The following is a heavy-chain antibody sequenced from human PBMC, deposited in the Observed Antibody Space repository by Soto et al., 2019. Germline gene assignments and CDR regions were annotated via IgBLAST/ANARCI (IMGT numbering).Heavy chain of an antibody. Sequence: ASVKVSSKAPGYAFTSCGIWWVLHAPRQRLEWRGWIIAYNGHTNYAQKFQGRVTITRDTSTSTAYMELSSLRSEDTAVYYCACNYDFWSGSHIGYGMDVWGQGTTVTVSS. D-gene: IGHD3-3*01. V-gene: IGHV1-18*01. CDR2: IIAYNGHT. CDR3: ACNYDFWSGSHIGYGMDV. J-gene: IGHJ6*02. CDR1: GYAFTSCG.